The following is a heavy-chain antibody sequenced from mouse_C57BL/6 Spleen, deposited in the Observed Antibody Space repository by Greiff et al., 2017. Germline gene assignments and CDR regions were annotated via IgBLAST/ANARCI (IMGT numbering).Heavy chain of an antibody. CDR1: GYTFTDYY. J-gene: IGHJ3*01. CDR3: ARWGAWFAY. CDR2: INPNNGGT. V-gene: IGHV1-26*01. Sequence: EVQLQQSGPELVKPGASVKISCKASGYTFTDYYMNWVKQSHGKSLEWLGDINPNNGGTSYNQKFKGKATMTVDESSITAYMELRRLTSEDSAVYYWARWGAWFAYWGQGTLVTVSA.